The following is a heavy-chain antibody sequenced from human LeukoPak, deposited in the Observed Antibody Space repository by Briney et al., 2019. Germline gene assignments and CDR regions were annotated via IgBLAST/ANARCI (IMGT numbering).Heavy chain of an antibody. Sequence: PGGSLRLSCAASGFTFSSYWMHWVRQAPGKGLVWVSRINSDGSSTNYADSVKGRFTISRDNAKNTLFLQMNSLRAEDTAVYYCARDYSSSPNYYYYGMDVWGQGTTVTVSS. J-gene: IGHJ6*02. D-gene: IGHD6-6*01. CDR3: ARDYSSSPNYYYYGMDV. CDR2: INSDGSST. CDR1: GFTFSSYW. V-gene: IGHV3-74*01.